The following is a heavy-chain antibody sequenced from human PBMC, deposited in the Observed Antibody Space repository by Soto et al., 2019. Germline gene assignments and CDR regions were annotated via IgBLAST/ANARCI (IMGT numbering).Heavy chain of an antibody. CDR2: IIPIFGTA. V-gene: IGHV1-69*13. Sequence: SVKISCKASGGTFSSYAISWVRQAPGQGLEWMGGIIPIFGTANYAQKFQGRVTITADESTSTAYMELSSLRSEDTAVYYCARVGRYDILTGPSTYYYYYGLDVWGQGTTVTVSS. CDR3: ARVGRYDILTGPSTYYYYYGLDV. CDR1: GGTFSSYA. D-gene: IGHD3-9*01. J-gene: IGHJ6*02.